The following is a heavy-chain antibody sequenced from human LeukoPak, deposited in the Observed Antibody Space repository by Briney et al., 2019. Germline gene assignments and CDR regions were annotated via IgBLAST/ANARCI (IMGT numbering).Heavy chain of an antibody. CDR2: INPNSGGT. V-gene: IGHV1-2*02. J-gene: IGHJ3*02. D-gene: IGHD6-19*01. CDR1: GYTFTGYY. Sequence: ASVKVSCKASGYTFTGYYIHWVRQAPGQGLEWMGWINPNSGGTNYAQKFQGRVTMTRDTSISTAHMELSRLRSDDTAVYYCARGPALSQASRVAGSRVAFDIWGQGTMVTVSS. CDR3: ARGPALSQASRVAGSRVAFDI.